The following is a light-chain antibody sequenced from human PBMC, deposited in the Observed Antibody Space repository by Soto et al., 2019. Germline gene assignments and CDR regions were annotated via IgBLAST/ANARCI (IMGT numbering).Light chain of an antibody. CDR1: RNDIGTYNL. J-gene: IGLJ3*02. CDR3: CSYTDGSSLL. Sequence: QSVLTQPASVSESPGQSISISCGGGRNDIGTYNLVSWYQQHPGKAPKLIIYEGHKRPSGVSNRFSGSRSGNTASLTISGLQAEDEADYYCCSYTDGSSLLFGGGTKLTVL. CDR2: EGH. V-gene: IGLV2-23*01.